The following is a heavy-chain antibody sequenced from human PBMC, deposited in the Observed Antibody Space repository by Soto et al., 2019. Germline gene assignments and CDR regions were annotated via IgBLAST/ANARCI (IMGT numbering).Heavy chain of an antibody. J-gene: IGHJ3*01. CDR2: IYHSGNT. CDR1: GGSISSGGYS. CDR3: ASNVAADAAYDV. D-gene: IGHD2-15*01. Sequence: SETLSLTCAVSGGSISSGGYSWTWIRQPPGKGLEWIGYIYHSGNTYYNPSLKSRVTISGDRSKNQFTLNLSSVTAADTAVYYCASNVAADAAYDVWGQGTMAPV. V-gene: IGHV4-30-2*01.